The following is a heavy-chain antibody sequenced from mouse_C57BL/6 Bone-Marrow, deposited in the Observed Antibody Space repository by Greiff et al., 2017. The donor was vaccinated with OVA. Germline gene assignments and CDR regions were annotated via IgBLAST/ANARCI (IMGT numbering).Heavy chain of an antibody. D-gene: IGHD2-5*01. CDR1: GYSITSGYY. Sequence: EVQVVESGPGLVKPSQSLSLTCSVTGYSITSGYYWNWIRPFPGNKLEWMGYISYDGSHNYNPSLNNRISITRDTSKNQFFLKLNSVTTEDTATYYCARDRGLYSNYHWYVDVWGTGTTVTVSS. J-gene: IGHJ1*03. CDR3: ARDRGLYSNYHWYVDV. V-gene: IGHV3-6*01. CDR2: ISYDGSH.